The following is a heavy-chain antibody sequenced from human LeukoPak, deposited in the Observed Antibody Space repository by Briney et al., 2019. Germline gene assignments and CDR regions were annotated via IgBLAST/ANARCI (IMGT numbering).Heavy chain of an antibody. D-gene: IGHD3-10*01. CDR3: ASMEGRFGLDY. CDR2: IYSGGST. Sequence: PGGSLRLSCAASGFTISSNYMSWVRQAPGKGLEWVSVIYSGGSTYYADSVKGRFTISRDNSKNTLYLQMNSLRAEDTAVYYCASMEGRFGLDYWGQGTLVTVSS. CDR1: GFTISSNY. J-gene: IGHJ4*02. V-gene: IGHV3-53*01.